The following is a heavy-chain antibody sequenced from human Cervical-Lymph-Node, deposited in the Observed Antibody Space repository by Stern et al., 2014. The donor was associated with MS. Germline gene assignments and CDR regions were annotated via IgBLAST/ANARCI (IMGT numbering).Heavy chain of an antibody. J-gene: IGHJ2*01. CDR1: GGSISSYY. Sequence: QVQLQESGPGLVKPSETLSLTCTVSGGSISSYYWSWIRQPPGKGLEWIGYIYYRGSTNYNPSLKSRVTISVATSKNQFSLKLSSVTAADTAVYYCAKSSFGHCSGGSCVLGYFDLWGRGTLVTVSS. V-gene: IGHV4-59*12. CDR2: IYYRGST. D-gene: IGHD2-15*01. CDR3: AKSSFGHCSGGSCVLGYFDL.